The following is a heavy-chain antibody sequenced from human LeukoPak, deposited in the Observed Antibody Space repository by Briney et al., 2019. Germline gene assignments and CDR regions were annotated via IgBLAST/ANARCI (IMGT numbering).Heavy chain of an antibody. CDR3: ARASGSGWYLAEYFQH. V-gene: IGHV3-21*01. CDR2: ISSSSSYI. CDR1: GFTFSSYS. D-gene: IGHD6-19*01. Sequence: GGSLRLSCAASGFTFSSYSMNWVRQAPGKGLEWVSSISSSSSYIYYADSVKGRFTISRDNAKNSLYLQMNSLRAEDTAVYYCARASGSGWYLAEYFQHWGQGTLVTVSS. J-gene: IGHJ1*01.